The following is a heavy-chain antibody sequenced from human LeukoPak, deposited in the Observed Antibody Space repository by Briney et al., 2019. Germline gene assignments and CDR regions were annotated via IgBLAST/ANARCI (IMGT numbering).Heavy chain of an antibody. J-gene: IGHJ6*04. V-gene: IGHV3-48*01. CDR1: GFTFSSYS. CDR3: ARDAPLGLDV. CDR2: ISSSSSTI. Sequence: GGSLRLSCAASGFTFSSYSMNWVRQAPGKGLEWVSYISSSSSTIYYADSVKGRFTISRDNAKSSLYLQMNSLRAEDTAVYYCARDAPLGLDVWGKGTTVTVSS. D-gene: IGHD6-6*01.